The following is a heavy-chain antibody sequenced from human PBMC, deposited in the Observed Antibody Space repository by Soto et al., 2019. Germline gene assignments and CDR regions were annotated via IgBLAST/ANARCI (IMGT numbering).Heavy chain of an antibody. J-gene: IGHJ5*02. D-gene: IGHD3-9*01. CDR2: IYYSGRT. CDR3: AGGSYDILA. Sequence: QVQLQESGPGLVKPSQTLSLTCSVSGGSISSDGYYWTWIRQYPGKGLEWIGYIYYSGRTYYTPSLQSRVTISLDTSKNQFSLNLSSVTAADTAIYYCAGGSYDILAWGQGTLVTVSS. V-gene: IGHV4-31*03. CDR1: GGSISSDGYY.